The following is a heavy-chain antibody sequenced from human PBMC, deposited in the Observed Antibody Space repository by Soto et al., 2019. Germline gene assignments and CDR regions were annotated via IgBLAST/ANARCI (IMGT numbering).Heavy chain of an antibody. CDR1: GYTFTSYG. J-gene: IGHJ4*02. D-gene: IGHD6-13*01. Sequence: QVQLVQSGAEVKKPGASVKVSCKASGYTFTSYGISWVRQAPGQGLEWMGWISAYNGNTNYAQKLQGRGTMTTDTSTSTAYMERRSLRSDDTAVYYCARAESLAAAGQSIDYWGQGTLVTVSS. CDR2: ISAYNGNT. V-gene: IGHV1-18*01. CDR3: ARAESLAAAGQSIDY.